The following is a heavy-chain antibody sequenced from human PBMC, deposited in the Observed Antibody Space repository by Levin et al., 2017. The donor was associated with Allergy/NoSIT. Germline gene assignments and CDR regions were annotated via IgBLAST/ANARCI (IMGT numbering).Heavy chain of an antibody. V-gene: IGHV3-9*01. D-gene: IGHD4-17*01. CDR1: GFTFNNYA. Sequence: GGSLRLSCAASGFTFNNYAMHWVRLTPGKGLEWVSGISWNSDSVGYTDSLKGRFSISRDSDKTSLYLQMSGLRPEDTALSYCVKGGLYGDYPGGDFDIWGQGTMVSVSS. J-gene: IGHJ3*02. CDR2: ISWNSDSV. CDR3: VKGGLYGDYPGGDFDI.